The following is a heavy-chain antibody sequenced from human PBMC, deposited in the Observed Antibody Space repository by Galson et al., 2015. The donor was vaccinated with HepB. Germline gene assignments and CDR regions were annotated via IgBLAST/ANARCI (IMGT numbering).Heavy chain of an antibody. V-gene: IGHV3-30*03. Sequence: SLRLSCAASGLTFRRHVFHWVRQAPGKGLEWVAVIFSDGKTMYNEDSVRGRFTMSRDNSKNTLYLQMNSLTTEDTSIYHCAREACSGESCHEGDAFDLWGQGTMVTVSS. CDR2: IFSDGKTM. D-gene: IGHD2-15*01. J-gene: IGHJ3*01. CDR1: GLTFRRHV. CDR3: AREACSGESCHEGDAFDL.